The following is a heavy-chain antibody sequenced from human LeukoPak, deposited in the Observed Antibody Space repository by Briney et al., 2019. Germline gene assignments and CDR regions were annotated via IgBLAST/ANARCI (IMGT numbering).Heavy chain of an antibody. Sequence: PGGSLRLSCAASGFTFSRYSMNWVRLAPGKGLEWVSYITSSSSAMSYADSVEGRFTISRDNAQNSLYLQMSSLRDEDTAIYYCARDVNWGFDYWGQGILVTVSS. CDR3: ARDVNWGFDY. J-gene: IGHJ4*02. D-gene: IGHD7-27*01. CDR2: ITSSSSAM. V-gene: IGHV3-48*02. CDR1: GFTFSRYS.